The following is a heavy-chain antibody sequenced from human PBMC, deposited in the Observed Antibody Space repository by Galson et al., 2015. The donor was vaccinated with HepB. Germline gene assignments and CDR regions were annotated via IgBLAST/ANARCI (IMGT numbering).Heavy chain of an antibody. CDR3: ARDPPYCSGGSCSDAFDI. J-gene: IGHJ3*02. V-gene: IGHV1-69*13. D-gene: IGHD2-15*01. CDR2: IIPIFGTA. CDR1: GGTFSSYA. Sequence: SVKVSCKASGGTFSSYAISWVRRAPGQGLEWMGGIIPIFGTANYAQKFQGRVTITADESTSTASMELSSPRSEDTAVYYCARDPPYCSGGSCSDAFDIWGQGTMVTVSS.